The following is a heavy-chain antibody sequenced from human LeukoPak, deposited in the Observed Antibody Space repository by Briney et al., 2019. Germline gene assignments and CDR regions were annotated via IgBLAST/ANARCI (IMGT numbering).Heavy chain of an antibody. V-gene: IGHV1-2*02. CDR2: INPNSGGT. D-gene: IGHD6-13*01. J-gene: IGHJ4*02. Sequence: ASVKVSCKASGYTFTGYYMHWVRQAPGQGLEWMGWINPNSGGTNYAQKFQGRVTMTRDTSISTAYMELSRLRSDDTAVYYCARRYYGYSSSWYDYWGQGTLVTVSS. CDR3: ARRYYGYSSSWYDY. CDR1: GYTFTGYY.